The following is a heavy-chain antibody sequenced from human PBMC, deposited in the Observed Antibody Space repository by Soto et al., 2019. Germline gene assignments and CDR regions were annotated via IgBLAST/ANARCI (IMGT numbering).Heavy chain of an antibody. CDR1: GYTFTSYS. J-gene: IGHJ6*02. D-gene: IGHD6-19*01. CDR3: ARAPVAGPPVDV. Sequence: ASVKVSCKASGYTFTSYSMHWVRQAPGQGLEWMGIINPSGGSTSYAQKFQGRVTMTRDTSTSTVYMELSSLRSEDTAVYYCARAPVAGPPVDVWGQGTTVTVSS. CDR2: INPSGGST. V-gene: IGHV1-46*01.